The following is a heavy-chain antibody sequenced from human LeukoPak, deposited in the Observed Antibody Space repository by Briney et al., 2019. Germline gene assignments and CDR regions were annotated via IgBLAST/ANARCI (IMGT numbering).Heavy chain of an antibody. J-gene: IGHJ4*02. D-gene: IGHD3-10*01. CDR1: GFTVSSNY. CDR2: IYSGGGT. V-gene: IGHV3-53*04. CDR3: ARSRLWFGENDY. Sequence: GRSLRLSCAASGFTVSSNYLSWVRQAPGKGLEWVSVIYSGGGTYYADSVKGRFTISRHNSKNTLYLQMNSLRADDTAVYYCARSRLWFGENDYWGQGTLVTVSS.